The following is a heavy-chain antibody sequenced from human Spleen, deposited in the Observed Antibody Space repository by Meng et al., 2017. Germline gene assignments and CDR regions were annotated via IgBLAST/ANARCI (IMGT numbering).Heavy chain of an antibody. J-gene: IGHJ4*02. CDR1: GDSFSGGDFC. D-gene: IGHD3-22*01. Sequence: QVQLQESGPGLVKPSQTLSLTCTLSGDSFSGGDFCWSWIRQLPGKDLEWIGNIYYTGSAYYNPSLIRRVTISVDTSKNQFSLKLNSVTAADTAVYYCARLLYDSSGYYYFDSWGQGTLVTVSS. V-gene: IGHV4-30-4*08. CDR2: IYYTGSA. CDR3: ARLLYDSSGYYYFDS.